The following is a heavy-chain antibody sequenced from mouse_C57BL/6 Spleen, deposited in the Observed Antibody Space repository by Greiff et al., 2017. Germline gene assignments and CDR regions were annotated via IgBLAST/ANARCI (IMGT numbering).Heavy chain of an antibody. CDR1: GYTFTDYY. V-gene: IGHV1-26*01. CDR3: ARDPYGSSFFDY. Sequence: EVQLQQSGPELVKPGASVKISCKASGYTFTDYYMNWVKQSHGKSLEWIGDINPNNGGTSYNQKFKGKATLTVDKSSSTAYMELRSLTSEDSAVYYCARDPYGSSFFDYWGQGTTLTVSS. J-gene: IGHJ2*01. CDR2: INPNNGGT. D-gene: IGHD1-1*01.